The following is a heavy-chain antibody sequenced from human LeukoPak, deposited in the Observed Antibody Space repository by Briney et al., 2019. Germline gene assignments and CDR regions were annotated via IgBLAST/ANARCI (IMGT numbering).Heavy chain of an antibody. CDR3: ARGAGIAAAGPLDY. J-gene: IGHJ4*02. D-gene: IGHD6-13*01. CDR2: INPNSGGT. Sequence: ASVKVSCKASGYTFTGYYMHWVRQAPGQGLEWMGWINPNSGGTNYAHKFQGRVTMTRDTSISTAYMELSRLRSDDTAVYYCARGAGIAAAGPLDYWGQGTLVTVSS. CDR1: GYTFTGYY. V-gene: IGHV1-2*02.